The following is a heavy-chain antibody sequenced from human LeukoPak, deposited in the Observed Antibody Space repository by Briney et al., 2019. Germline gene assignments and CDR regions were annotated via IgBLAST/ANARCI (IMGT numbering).Heavy chain of an antibody. CDR1: GGSISSGSYY. CDR3: ARDSASYGSGNYYYYMDV. V-gene: IGHV4-61*09. D-gene: IGHD3-10*01. Sequence: SETLSLTCTVPGGSISSGSYYWSWIRQPAGKGLEWIGHIYTSGSTNYNPSLKSRVTISVDTSKNQFSLKLSSVTAADTAVYYCARDSASYGSGNYYYYMDVWGKGTTVTVSS. J-gene: IGHJ6*03. CDR2: IYTSGST.